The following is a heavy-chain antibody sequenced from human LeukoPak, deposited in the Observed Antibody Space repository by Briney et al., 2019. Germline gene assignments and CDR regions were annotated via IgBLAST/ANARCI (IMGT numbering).Heavy chain of an antibody. Sequence: GGSLRLSCAASGFTLSAYGMSWVRQAPGKGPERVSAISSGGVTFYPDSVKGRFTISRDISKNVVFLQMNSLRAEDTALYYCARDCHWPNDALDLWGQGTMVTVSS. D-gene: IGHD1-1*01. J-gene: IGHJ3*01. CDR2: ISSGGVT. V-gene: IGHV3-23*01. CDR1: GFTLSAYG. CDR3: ARDCHWPNDALDL.